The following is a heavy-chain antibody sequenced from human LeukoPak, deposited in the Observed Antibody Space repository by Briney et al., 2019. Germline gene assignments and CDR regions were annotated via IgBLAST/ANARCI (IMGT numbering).Heavy chain of an antibody. J-gene: IGHJ4*02. CDR2: IIPISGTA. CDR1: GGTFSSYA. V-gene: IGHV1-69*06. CDR3: ARGHIIAVAGKGSYFDY. D-gene: IGHD6-19*01. Sequence: GASVKVSCKASGGTFSSYAISWVRQAPGQGLEWMGGIIPISGTANYAQKFQGRVTITADKSTSTAYMELSSLRSEDTAVYYCARGHIIAVAGKGSYFDYWGQGTLVTVSS.